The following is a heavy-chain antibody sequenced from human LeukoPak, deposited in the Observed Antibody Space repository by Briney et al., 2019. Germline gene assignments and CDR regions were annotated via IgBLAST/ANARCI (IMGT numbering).Heavy chain of an antibody. V-gene: IGHV3-23*01. CDR2: ISGSGGST. CDR1: GFTFSSYA. J-gene: IGHJ4*02. D-gene: IGHD3-16*01. CDR3: AKDPHLGYFDY. Sequence: GGSLRLSCAASGFTFSSYAMSWVRQAPEKGLEWVSAISGSGGSTYYADSVKGLFTISRDNSKNTLYLQMNSLRAEDTAVYYCAKDPHLGYFDYWGQGTLVTVSS.